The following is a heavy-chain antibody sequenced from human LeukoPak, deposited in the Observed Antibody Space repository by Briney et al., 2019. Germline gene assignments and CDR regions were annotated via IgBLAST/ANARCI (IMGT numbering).Heavy chain of an antibody. V-gene: IGHV3-23*01. Sequence: GGSLRLSCAASEFSVGSNYMTWVRQAPGRGLEWVSSISSSGTTTYYADSVKGRFTISRDNSKNTLYLQMNSLRAEDTAVYYCAKGSTGSNWFDPWGQGVLVIVSS. CDR1: EFSVGSNY. CDR2: ISSSGTTT. CDR3: AKGSTGSNWFDP. D-gene: IGHD1-1*01. J-gene: IGHJ5*02.